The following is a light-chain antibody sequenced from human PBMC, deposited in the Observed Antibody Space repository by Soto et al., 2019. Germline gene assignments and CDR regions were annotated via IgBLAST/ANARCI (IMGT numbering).Light chain of an antibody. CDR1: SSDVGGYNY. CDR3: TSYAGGNNV. J-gene: IGLJ1*01. Sequence: QSALTQPPSASGSPGQSVTISCTGTSSDVGGYNYVSWYQQYPGKVPKLMGYEVNKRPSGVPDRFSGSKSGNTASLTVSGLQAEDEADYYCTSYAGGNNVFGTGTKLTVL. CDR2: EVN. V-gene: IGLV2-8*01.